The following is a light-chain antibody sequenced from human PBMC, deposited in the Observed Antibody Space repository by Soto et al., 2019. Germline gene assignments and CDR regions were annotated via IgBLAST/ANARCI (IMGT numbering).Light chain of an antibody. CDR2: KVS. J-gene: IGKJ1*01. CDR1: QSLVESDGSTS. CDR3: MQGTQWPWT. Sequence: DVVMTQSPLSLPVTLGQPASISCRSSQSLVESDGSTSLNWFQQRPGQSPRRLIHKVSNRDSGVPDRFSGSWSGTDFTLKISRVEAEDVWVYYCMQGTQWPWTFGQGNKVEIQ. V-gene: IGKV2-30*01.